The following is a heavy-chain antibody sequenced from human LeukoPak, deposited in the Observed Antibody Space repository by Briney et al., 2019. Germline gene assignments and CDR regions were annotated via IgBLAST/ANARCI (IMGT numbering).Heavy chain of an antibody. D-gene: IGHD3-10*01. Sequence: GGSLRLSCEASGFTFGTFGMAWVRQSPGKGLQWVSGITGSSTWTYYAASVEGRFTVSRDNSQNTLHLQMNSLRADDTAVYYCTRELVSSGTGYFDLWGRGTLVTVSS. CDR3: TRELVSSGTGYFDL. CDR2: ITGSSTWT. V-gene: IGHV3-23*01. CDR1: GFTFGTFG. J-gene: IGHJ2*01.